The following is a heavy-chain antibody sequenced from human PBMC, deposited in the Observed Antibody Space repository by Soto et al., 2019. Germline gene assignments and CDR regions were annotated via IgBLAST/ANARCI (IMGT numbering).Heavy chain of an antibody. Sequence: PGGSLRLSCAASGFTFSSYAMHWVRQAPGKGLEWVAVISYDGSNKYYADSVKGRFTISRDNSKNTLYLQMNSLRAEDTAVYYCARDHESPYIVVVVAATAPSWFDPWGQGTLVTVSS. CDR1: GFTFSSYA. CDR2: ISYDGSNK. V-gene: IGHV3-30-3*01. D-gene: IGHD2-15*01. J-gene: IGHJ5*02. CDR3: ARDHESPYIVVVVAATAPSWFDP.